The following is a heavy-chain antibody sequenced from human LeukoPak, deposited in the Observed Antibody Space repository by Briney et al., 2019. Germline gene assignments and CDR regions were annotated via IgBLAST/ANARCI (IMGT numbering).Heavy chain of an antibody. CDR1: GFTFSGSW. CDR3: ARLTQYGGSDS. D-gene: IGHD5-12*01. Sequence: GGSLRLSCAASGFTFSGSWMHWVRQAPGKGLVWVSHINSDGSSTTYADSVKGRFTISRDNAKNTLYLQMNSLRAEDTAVYSWARLTQYGGSDSWGQGTLSPSPQ. V-gene: IGHV3-74*01. J-gene: IGHJ5*01. CDR2: INSDGSST.